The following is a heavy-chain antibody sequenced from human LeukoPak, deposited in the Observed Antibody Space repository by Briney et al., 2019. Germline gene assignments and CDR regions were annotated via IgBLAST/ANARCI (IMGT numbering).Heavy chain of an antibody. CDR1: GDSVSSSTYY. V-gene: IGHV4-39*01. D-gene: IGHD5/OR15-5a*01. CDR3: ARHCRSGYGVYENAFDL. J-gene: IGHJ3*01. CDR2: RGDSMSN. Sequence: SESLSLTCTVSGDSVSSSTYYWDWIRQPPGKGLEGIINRGDSMSNYCNPSLKSRVAMSVDTSKNQFSLRLSSVPAADTAIYYCARHCRSGYGVYENAFDLWGQGTMVSVSS.